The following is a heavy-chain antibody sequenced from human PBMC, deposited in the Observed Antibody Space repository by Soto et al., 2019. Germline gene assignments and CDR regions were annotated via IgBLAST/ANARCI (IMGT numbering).Heavy chain of an antibody. CDR1: GGTFSSYT. CDR2: IIPILGIA. CDR3: AREYSGSYYFDY. J-gene: IGHJ4*02. V-gene: IGHV1-69*02. D-gene: IGHD1-26*01. Sequence: QVQLVQSGAEVKKPGSSVKVSCKASGGTFSSYTISWVRQAPGQGLEWMGRIIPILGIANYVQKFQGRVTITADKSTSTAYMELSSLRSEDTAVYYCAREYSGSYYFDYWGQGTLVTVSS.